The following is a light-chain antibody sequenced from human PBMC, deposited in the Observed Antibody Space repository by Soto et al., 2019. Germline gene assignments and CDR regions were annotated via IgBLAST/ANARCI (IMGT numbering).Light chain of an antibody. V-gene: IGKV3-15*01. Sequence: EIVMTQSPGTLSVSPGERATLSGRASQSVSSDLAWYQHKPGQAPRLIIYGASTRATGIPARFSGRGSGTEFTLTISSLQSVDLAVYYCQQYDNWPQTFGQGTKVDIK. CDR1: QSVSSD. CDR2: GAS. CDR3: QQYDNWPQT. J-gene: IGKJ1*01.